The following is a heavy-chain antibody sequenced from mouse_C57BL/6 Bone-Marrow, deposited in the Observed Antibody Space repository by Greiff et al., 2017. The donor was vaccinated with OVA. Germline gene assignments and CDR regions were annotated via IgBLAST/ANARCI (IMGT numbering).Heavy chain of an antibody. J-gene: IGHJ1*03. CDR3: ARGEMVPWYFDV. D-gene: IGHD2-3*01. CDR2: INPSNGGT. CDR1: GYTFTSYW. V-gene: IGHV1-53*01. Sequence: QVQLQQPGTELVKPGASVKLSCKASGYTFTSYWMHWVKQRPGQGLEWIGNINPSNGGTNYNEKFKSKATLTVAKSYSTAYMQLSSLTSEDSAVDYCARGEMVPWYFDVWGTGTTVTVSS.